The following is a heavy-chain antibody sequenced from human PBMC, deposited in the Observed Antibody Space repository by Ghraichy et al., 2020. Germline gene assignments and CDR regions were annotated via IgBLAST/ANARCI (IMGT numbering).Heavy chain of an antibody. D-gene: IGHD6-13*01. J-gene: IGHJ5*02. CDR1: GGSISSSSYY. V-gene: IGHV4-39*01. CDR2: IYYSGST. Sequence: SQTLSLTCTVSGGSISSSSYYWGWIRQPPGKGLEWIGSIYYSGSTYYNPSLKSRVTISVDTSKNQFSLKLSSVTAADTAVYYCARHVYPPYSSNGLDPWGQGTLVTVSS. CDR3: ARHVYPPYSSNGLDP.